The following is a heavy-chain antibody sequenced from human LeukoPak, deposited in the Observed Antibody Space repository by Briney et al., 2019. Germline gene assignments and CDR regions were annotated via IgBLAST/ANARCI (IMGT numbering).Heavy chain of an antibody. CDR1: GFTFSSYG. D-gene: IGHD2-21*01. V-gene: IGHV3-30*18. CDR2: ISYDGSNK. J-gene: IGHJ4*02. Sequence: GGSQRLSCAASGFTFSSYGMHWVRQAPGKGLEWVAVISYDGSNKYYADSVKGRFTISRDNSKNTLYLQMNSLRAEDTAVYYCAKIPSLDYHDYWGQGTLVTVSS. CDR3: AKIPSLDYHDY.